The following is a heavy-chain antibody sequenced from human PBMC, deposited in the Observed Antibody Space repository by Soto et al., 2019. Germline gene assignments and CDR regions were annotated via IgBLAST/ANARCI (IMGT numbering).Heavy chain of an antibody. J-gene: IGHJ3*01. Sequence: GGSLRLSCAASGFNFSSDVMNWVRQTPGKGLEWVASIFGSGITTYYADSVKGRFTISRDNSKNTLHLQLNSLRAEDTALYYCAKSKSGSFFAAFDLWGQGSLVTVSS. D-gene: IGHD1-26*01. CDR1: GFNFSSDV. CDR3: AKSKSGSFFAAFDL. V-gene: IGHV3-23*01. CDR2: IFGSGITT.